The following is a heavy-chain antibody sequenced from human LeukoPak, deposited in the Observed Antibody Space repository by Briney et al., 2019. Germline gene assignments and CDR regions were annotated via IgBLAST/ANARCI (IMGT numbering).Heavy chain of an antibody. CDR3: ARGAYYYDSSGYPDY. D-gene: IGHD3-22*01. Sequence: ASVKVSCKASGYTFTGYYMHWVRQAPGQGLEWMGWINPNSGGTYYAQKFQGWVTMTRDTSISTAYMELSRLRSDDTAVYYCARGAYYYDSSGYPDYWGQGTLVTVSS. CDR2: INPNSGGT. J-gene: IGHJ4*02. V-gene: IGHV1-2*04. CDR1: GYTFTGYY.